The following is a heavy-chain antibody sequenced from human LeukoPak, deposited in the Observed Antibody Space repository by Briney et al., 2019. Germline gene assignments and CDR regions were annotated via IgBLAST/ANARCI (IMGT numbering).Heavy chain of an antibody. J-gene: IGHJ4*02. V-gene: IGHV3-7*01. CDR3: AGGGWLPDY. CDR1: GFTFSRYW. Sequence: GGSLRLSCAASGFTFSRYWMSWVRQAPGKGLEWVANIKQDGSEKYYVDSVKGRFTISRDNAKNSLYLQMNSLRAGDTAVYYCAGGGWLPDYWGQGTLVTVSS. D-gene: IGHD3-22*01. CDR2: IKQDGSEK.